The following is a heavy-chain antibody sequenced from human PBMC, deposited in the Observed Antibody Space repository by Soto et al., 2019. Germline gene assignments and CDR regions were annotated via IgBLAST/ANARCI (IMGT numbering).Heavy chain of an antibody. CDR3: ARVIVGAAESYFDY. D-gene: IGHD1-26*01. J-gene: IGHJ4*02. CDR1: GFTFSDYY. V-gene: IGHV3-11*05. CDR2: ISSSSSYT. Sequence: QVQLVESGGGLVKPGGSLRLSCAASGFTFSDYYMSWIRQAPGKGLEWVSYISSSSSYTNDADSVKGRFTISRDNAKNSLYLQMNSLRAEDTAVYYCARVIVGAAESYFDYWGQGTLVTVSS.